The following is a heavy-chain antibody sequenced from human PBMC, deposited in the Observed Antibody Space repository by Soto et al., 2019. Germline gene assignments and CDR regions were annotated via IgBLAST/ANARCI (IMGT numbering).Heavy chain of an antibody. Sequence: SETLSLTCTVSGGSISSYYWSWIRQPPGKGLEWIGYIYYSGSTNYNPSLKSRVTISVDTSKNQFSLKLSSVTAADTAVYYCARARLPGYSSSWYAHNFDYPAQGTLVTVSA. CDR3: ARARLPGYSSSWYAHNFDY. D-gene: IGHD6-13*01. J-gene: IGHJ4*02. CDR1: GGSISSYY. V-gene: IGHV4-59*01. CDR2: IYYSGST.